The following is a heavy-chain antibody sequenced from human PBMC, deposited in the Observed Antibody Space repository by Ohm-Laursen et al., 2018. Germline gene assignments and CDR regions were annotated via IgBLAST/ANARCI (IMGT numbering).Heavy chain of an antibody. J-gene: IGHJ4*02. CDR3: VKGRLAGAFDY. V-gene: IGHV3-23*01. CDR2: VSGSSERT. D-gene: IGHD2-15*01. CDR1: GFTFRSYA. Sequence: SLRLSCSASGFTFRSYAMFWVRQAPGKGLEWVSGVSGSSERTYYGESVKGRFTISRDNAKNTLYLQMNSLRAEDTATYYCVKGRLAGAFDYWGQGTLVTVSS.